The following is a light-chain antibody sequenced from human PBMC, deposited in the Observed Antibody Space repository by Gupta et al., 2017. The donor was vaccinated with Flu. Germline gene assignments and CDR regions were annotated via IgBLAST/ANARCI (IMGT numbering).Light chain of an antibody. CDR2: ATA. CDR1: QGISSW. CDR3: QQNNSFPIT. J-gene: IGKJ5*01. Sequence: DIQMTQSPSSVSASVGDRITITCRASQGISSWLAWYQQKPGKAPKLLIYATANLQSGVPSGFSGSGSGTYFTLTISSLQPEDFATYYCQQNNSFPITFGQGTQVEIK. V-gene: IGKV1-12*01.